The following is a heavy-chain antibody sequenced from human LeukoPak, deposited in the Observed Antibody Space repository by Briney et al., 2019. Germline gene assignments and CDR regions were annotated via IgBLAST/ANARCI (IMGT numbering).Heavy chain of an antibody. CDR1: GFPFSKYA. CDR2: ISGSGATS. J-gene: IGHJ4*02. V-gene: IGHV3-23*01. CDR3: AKDRIVLTVYAFDS. Sequence: PGGSLRLSCAASGFPFSKYAMNWVRQLPGKGLEWVSVISGSGATSSYADSVQGRFTISRDNSKNTVYLQMNSLRPEDTAVYYCAKDRIVLTVYAFDSWGQGSLVTVSS. D-gene: IGHD2-8*01.